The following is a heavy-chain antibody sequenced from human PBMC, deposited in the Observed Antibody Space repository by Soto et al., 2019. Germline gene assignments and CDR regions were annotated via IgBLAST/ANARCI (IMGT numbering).Heavy chain of an antibody. J-gene: IGHJ6*02. CDR3: ASLRFSYDFWSGYSYGMDV. V-gene: IGHV4-34*01. Sequence: SETLSLTCDVYGGSFSSYYWNWIRQPPGKGLEWLGEINHSGSTNYNPSLESRVTISLDTSRTQFSLKLTSVTAADTAVYYCASLRFSYDFWSGYSYGMDVWGQGTTVTVSS. D-gene: IGHD3-3*01. CDR1: GGSFSSYY. CDR2: INHSGST.